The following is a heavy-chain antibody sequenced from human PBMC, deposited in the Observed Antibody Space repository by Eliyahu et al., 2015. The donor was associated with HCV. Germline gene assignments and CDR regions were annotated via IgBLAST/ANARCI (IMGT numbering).Heavy chain of an antibody. CDR2: ILRETDGGLI. V-gene: IGHV3-15*01. CDR3: TTDWLLGPSQRSFVDF. Sequence: EVQLVESGGGLVKPGESLRLSCEGSGFPFNNAWVNWVRQTPGKGLEWLGRILRETDGGLIENAEPVKDRFTISRDNSKNMVYLDMNSLRTEDTAVYYCTTDWLLGPSQRSFVDFWGRGTLVTVSS. J-gene: IGHJ4*02. D-gene: IGHD5-18*01. CDR1: GFPFNNAW.